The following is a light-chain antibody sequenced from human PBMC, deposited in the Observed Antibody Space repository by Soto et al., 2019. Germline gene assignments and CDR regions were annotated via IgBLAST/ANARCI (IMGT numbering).Light chain of an antibody. CDR2: GAS. V-gene: IGKV3-15*01. J-gene: IGKJ2*01. CDR1: QNIGSN. CDR3: QQYNNWPPYT. Sequence: EVVMTQSPATLSASPGERVILSCRASQNIGSNLAWYQLRPGQAPRLLMYGASTRATETPARFSGSGSATDFTLTISSLQSEDFAVYYCQQYNNWPPYTFGQGTKLEIK.